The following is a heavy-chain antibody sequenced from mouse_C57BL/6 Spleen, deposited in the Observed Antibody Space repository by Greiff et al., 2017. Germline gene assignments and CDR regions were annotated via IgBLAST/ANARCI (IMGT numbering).Heavy chain of an antibody. CDR3: ARGPSWDYFDY. Sequence: EVKLEESEGGLVQPGSSMKLSCTASGFTFSDYYMAWVRQVPEKGLEWVANINHDGSSTYYLDSLKSRFIISGDNATNILYLQMSSLKSEDTATYYCARGPSWDYFDYWGKGTTLTVSS. V-gene: IGHV5-16*01. CDR2: INHDGSST. J-gene: IGHJ2*01. D-gene: IGHD4-1*01. CDR1: GFTFSDYY.